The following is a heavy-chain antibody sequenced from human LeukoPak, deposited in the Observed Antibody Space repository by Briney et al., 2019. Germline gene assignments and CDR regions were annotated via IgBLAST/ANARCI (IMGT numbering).Heavy chain of an antibody. J-gene: IGHJ1*01. V-gene: IGHV3-7*01. CDR2: IKQDGSEK. Sequence: GGALRLSCAASGFTFSRYWMSWVRQAPGKGLEGVANIKQDGSEKYYVDSVKGRFTISRDNAKNSLYLQMNSLRAEDTAVYYCARDSGYDFWSGYYLYFQHWGQGTLVTVSS. CDR1: GFTFSRYW. CDR3: ARDSGYDFWSGYYLYFQH. D-gene: IGHD3-3*01.